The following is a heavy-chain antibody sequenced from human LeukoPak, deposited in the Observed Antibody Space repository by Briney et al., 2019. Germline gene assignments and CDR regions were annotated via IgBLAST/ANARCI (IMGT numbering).Heavy chain of an antibody. CDR2: INPSSGDT. V-gene: IGHV1-2*02. Sequence: APLKVSCTASGYTFTGYYIHWVRQAPGHRLEWMGWINPSSGDTNYAQTFQGRVTMTWDTSLSTAYMELSRVRSDETAMYYCARTPSRVTAHYFDYWGQGTLVTVSS. CDR1: GYTFTGYY. D-gene: IGHD2-21*02. J-gene: IGHJ4*02. CDR3: ARTPSRVTAHYFDY.